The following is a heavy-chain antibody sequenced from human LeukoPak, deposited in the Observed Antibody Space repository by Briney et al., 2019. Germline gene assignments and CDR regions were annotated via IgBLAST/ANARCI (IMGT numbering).Heavy chain of an antibody. CDR3: ARGDSSGYSDY. CDR1: GFTFSSYD. J-gene: IGHJ4*02. D-gene: IGHD3-22*01. CDR2: IGTAGDT. Sequence: PGGSLRLSCAASGFTFSSYDMHWVRQATGKGLEWVSAIGTAGDTYYPGSVKGRFTISRENAKNSLYLQMNSLRAGDTAVYYCARGDSSGYSDYWGQGTLVTVSS. V-gene: IGHV3-13*01.